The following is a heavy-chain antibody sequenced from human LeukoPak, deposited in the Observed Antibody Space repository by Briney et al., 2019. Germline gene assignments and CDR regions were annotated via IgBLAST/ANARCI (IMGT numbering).Heavy chain of an antibody. J-gene: IGHJ4*02. CDR3: AREYSSSWSRSGQSN. V-gene: IGHV1-2*02. CDR1: GYTFTGYY. CDR2: INPNSGGT. D-gene: IGHD6-13*01. Sequence: GASVKVSCKASGYTFTGYYMHWVRQAPGQGLEWMGWINPNSGGTNYAQKFQGRVTMTRDTSISTAYMELSRLRSDDTAVYYCAREYSSSWSRSGQSNWGQGTLVTVSS.